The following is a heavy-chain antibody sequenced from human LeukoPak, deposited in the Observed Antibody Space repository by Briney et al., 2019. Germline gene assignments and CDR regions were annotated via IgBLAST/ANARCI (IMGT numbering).Heavy chain of an antibody. CDR3: ATFCSGGDCYSFAP. Sequence: AGGSLRLSCAASGFTFSSYAMSWVRQAPGKGLEWVSTIIGSGGNTDYADSVKGRFTISRDNSKDTLLLQMDSLRVEDTAVYYCATFCSGGDCYSFAPWGQGTLVTVSP. D-gene: IGHD2-15*01. CDR1: GFTFSSYA. J-gene: IGHJ5*02. V-gene: IGHV3-23*01. CDR2: IIGSGGNT.